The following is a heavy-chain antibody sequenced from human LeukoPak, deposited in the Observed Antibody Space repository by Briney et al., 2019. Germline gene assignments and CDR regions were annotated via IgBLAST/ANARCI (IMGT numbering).Heavy chain of an antibody. CDR2: SNPNSGDT. J-gene: IGHJ4*02. V-gene: IGHV1-2*02. CDR1: GYTFSGYY. Sequence: ASVKVSCKASGYTFSGYYMHWVRYAPGQGLEWMGWSNPNSGDTHYAQKFRGRVTMTRDTSISTAYMELSRLTSDDTAVYYCARDFRDYFFYYWGQGTLVTVSS. CDR3: ARDFRDYFFYY.